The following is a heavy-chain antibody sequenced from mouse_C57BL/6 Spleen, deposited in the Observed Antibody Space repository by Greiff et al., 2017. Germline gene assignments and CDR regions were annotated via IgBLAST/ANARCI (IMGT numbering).Heavy chain of an antibody. CDR2: INPSTGGT. CDR3: ARDYSIDY. CDR1: GYSFTGYY. J-gene: IGHJ2*01. D-gene: IGHD2-5*01. Sequence: EVQLQQSGPELVKPGASVKISCKASGYSFTGYYMNWVKQSPEKSLEWIREINPSTGGTTYNQKFKAKATLTVDKSSSTAYMQLKSLTSEDSAVYYCARDYSIDYWGQGTTLTVSS. V-gene: IGHV1-42*01.